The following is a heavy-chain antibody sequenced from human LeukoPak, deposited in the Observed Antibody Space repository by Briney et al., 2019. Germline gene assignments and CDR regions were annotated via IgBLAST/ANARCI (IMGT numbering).Heavy chain of an antibody. CDR1: GFTFSDYY. CDR2: ISSRGSTI. Sequence: GGSLRLSCAASGFTFSDYYMSWIRQAPGKGLEWVSYISSRGSTIYYADSVKGRFSISRDNAKNSLYLQMNSLRAEDTAVYYCARHDTAMATDYGMDVWGQGTTVTVSS. V-gene: IGHV3-11*01. J-gene: IGHJ6*02. CDR3: ARHDTAMATDYGMDV. D-gene: IGHD5-18*01.